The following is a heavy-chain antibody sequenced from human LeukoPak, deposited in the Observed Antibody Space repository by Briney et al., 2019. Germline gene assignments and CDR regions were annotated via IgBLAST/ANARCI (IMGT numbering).Heavy chain of an antibody. D-gene: IGHD2-2*01. V-gene: IGHV3-23*01. CDR2: ISGSCGST. CDR1: GFTFSSYA. CDR3: AKDRGCSSTSCYFEYYFDY. Sequence: GGSLRLSCAASGFTFSSYAMSWVRQAPGKGLEWVSAISGSCGSTYYADSVKGRFTISRDNSKNTLYLQMNSLRAEDTAVYYCAKDRGCSSTSCYFEYYFDYWGQGTLVTVSS. J-gene: IGHJ4*02.